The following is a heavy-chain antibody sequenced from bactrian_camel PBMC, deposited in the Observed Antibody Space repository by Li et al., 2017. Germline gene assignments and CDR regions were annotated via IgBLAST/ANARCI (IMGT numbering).Heavy chain of an antibody. CDR1: GYRHSYC. D-gene: IGHD2*01. Sequence: QVQLVESGGGSVQAGGSLKLSCVVSGYRHSYCMAWFRQSSGKEREAVADIARDGTTNYEDSVKGRFTISKDIAKKTLVLQMDSLKPEDTAMYYCAVVHGYTGCRVTTWGPGYTYWGQGTQVTVS. J-gene: IGHJ4*01. CDR2: IARDGTT. CDR3: AVVHGYTGCRVTTWGPGYTY. V-gene: IGHV3S53*01.